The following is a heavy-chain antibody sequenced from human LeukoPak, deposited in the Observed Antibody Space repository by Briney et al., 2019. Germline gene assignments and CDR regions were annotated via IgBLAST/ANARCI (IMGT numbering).Heavy chain of an antibody. CDR1: GYTFTSYG. CDR2: ISAYNGNT. J-gene: IGHJ6*03. Sequence: VASMKVSCKASGYTFTSYGISWVRQAPGQGLEWMGWISAYNGNTNYAQKLQGRVTMTTDTSTSTAYMELRSLRSDDTAVYYCARVADFWSGYNYYYYMDVWGKGTTVTVSS. V-gene: IGHV1-18*01. CDR3: ARVADFWSGYNYYYYMDV. D-gene: IGHD3-3*01.